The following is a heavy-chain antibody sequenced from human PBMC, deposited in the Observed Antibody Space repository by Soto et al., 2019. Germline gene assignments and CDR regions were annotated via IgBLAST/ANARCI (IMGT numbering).Heavy chain of an antibody. CDR3: ARAFTSKGVLGY. CDR1: GYTFTSYY. CDR2: INPSGGST. V-gene: IGHV1-46*01. Sequence: QVQLVQSGAEVKKPGASVKVSCKASGYTFTSYYMHWVRQAPGQGLEWMGIINPSGGSTSYAQKFQGRVSMTRDTSTSTVYMELSSLRSEDTAVYYCARAFTSKGVLGYWGQGTLVTVSS. J-gene: IGHJ4*02. D-gene: IGHD3-10*01.